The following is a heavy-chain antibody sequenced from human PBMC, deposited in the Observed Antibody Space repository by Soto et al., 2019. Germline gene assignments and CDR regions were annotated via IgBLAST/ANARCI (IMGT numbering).Heavy chain of an antibody. CDR3: ARDSGSGKTRDAFDI. V-gene: IGHV3-33*01. D-gene: IGHD2-15*01. Sequence: QTXGSLKLSCAASGFTFSSYGMHWVRPAPGKGLEWVAVIWYDGSNKYYADSVKGRFTISRDNSKNTLYLQMNSLRAEDTAVYYCARDSGSGKTRDAFDIWGQGTMVTVSS. CDR2: IWYDGSNK. CDR1: GFTFSSYG. J-gene: IGHJ3*02.